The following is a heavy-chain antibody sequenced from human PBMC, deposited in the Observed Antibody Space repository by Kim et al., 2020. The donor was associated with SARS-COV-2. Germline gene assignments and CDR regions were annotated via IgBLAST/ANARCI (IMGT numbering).Heavy chain of an antibody. D-gene: IGHD3-3*01. CDR3: AGQPLYYDLEASY. CDR2: IYYSGST. J-gene: IGHJ4*02. CDR1: GGSISSYY. Sequence: SETLSLTCTVSGGSISSYYWSWIRQPPGKGLEWIGYIYYSGSTNYNPSLKSRVTISVDTSKNQFSLKLSSVTAADTAVYYCAGQPLYYDLEASYWGQGTLVTVSS. V-gene: IGHV4-59*01.